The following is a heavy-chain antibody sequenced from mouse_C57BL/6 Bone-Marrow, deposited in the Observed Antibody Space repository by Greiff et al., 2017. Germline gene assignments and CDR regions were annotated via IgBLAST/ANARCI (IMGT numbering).Heavy chain of an antibody. CDR2: ISNGGGST. Sequence: EVQGVESGGGLVQPGGSLKLSCAASGFTFSDYYMYWVRQTPEKRLEWVAYISNGGGSTYYPDTVKGRFTISRDNAKNTLYLQMSRLKSEDTAMYYCARHNSSGWTWFAYWGQGTLVTVSA. CDR3: ARHNSSGWTWFAY. J-gene: IGHJ3*01. CDR1: GFTFSDYY. V-gene: IGHV5-12*01. D-gene: IGHD3-2*02.